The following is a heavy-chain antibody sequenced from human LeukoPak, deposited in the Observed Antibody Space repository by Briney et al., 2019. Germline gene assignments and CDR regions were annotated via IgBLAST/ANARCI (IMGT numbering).Heavy chain of an antibody. CDR3: ARGASGRGVYTLGHYYYYMDV. D-gene: IGHD1-14*01. CDR1: GGSISSYY. CDR2: IYYSGST. Sequence: SETLSLTCTVSGGSISSYYWSWIRQPPGKGLEWIGYIYYSGSTNYNPSLKSRVTISVDTSKNQFSLKLSSVTAADTAVYYCARGASGRGVYTLGHYYYYMDVWGKGTTVTVSS. J-gene: IGHJ6*03. V-gene: IGHV4-59*01.